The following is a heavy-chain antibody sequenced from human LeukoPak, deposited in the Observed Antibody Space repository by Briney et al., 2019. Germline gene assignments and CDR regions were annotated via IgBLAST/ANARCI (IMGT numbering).Heavy chain of an antibody. J-gene: IGHJ4*02. CDR3: ARGHYDSSGNHYFDY. CDR1: GYTFTNYD. Sequence: APVKVSCKASGYTFTNYDINWVRQATGQGLEWMGWMNPSNANTGYAQKFQGRVTMTWNTSISTAYMELSSLRSEDTAVYYCARGHYDSSGNHYFDYWGQGTLVTVSS. V-gene: IGHV1-8*01. D-gene: IGHD3-22*01. CDR2: MNPSNANT.